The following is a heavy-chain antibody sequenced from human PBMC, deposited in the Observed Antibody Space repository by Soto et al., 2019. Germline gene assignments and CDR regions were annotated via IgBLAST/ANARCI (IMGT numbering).Heavy chain of an antibody. Sequence: SETLSLTCAVYGGSISSNKWWSWVRQPPGKGLEWIGEIYHSGSTNYNPSLKSRVTISLDKSKNQFSLELTSATAADSAVYYCARDDHIVVVPTSLGAMDVWGQGTTVTVSS. V-gene: IGHV4-4*02. CDR1: GGSISSNKW. CDR2: IYHSGST. CDR3: ARDDHIVVVPTSLGAMDV. J-gene: IGHJ6*02. D-gene: IGHD2-2*01.